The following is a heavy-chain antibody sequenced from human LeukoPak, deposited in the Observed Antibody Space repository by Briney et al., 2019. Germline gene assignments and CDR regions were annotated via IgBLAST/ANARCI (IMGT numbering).Heavy chain of an antibody. D-gene: IGHD3-22*01. V-gene: IGHV3-74*01. CDR3: SRDRADSSGYLTYDY. CDR1: GVTFSSYW. CDR2: INTDGSST. Sequence: GGSLRLSCAASGVTFSSYWMHWVRQAPGKGLVWVSRINTDGSSTTYADSVKGRFTISRDNAKNTLYLQMNSLRAEDTAVYYCSRDRADSSGYLTYDYWGQGTLVTVSS. J-gene: IGHJ4*02.